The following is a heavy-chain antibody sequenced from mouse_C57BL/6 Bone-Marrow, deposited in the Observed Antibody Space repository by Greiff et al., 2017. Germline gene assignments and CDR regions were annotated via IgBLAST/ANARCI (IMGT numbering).Heavy chain of an antibody. Sequence: VQLQQSGAELARPGASVKLSCKASGYTFTSYGISWVKQRTGQGLEWIGEIYPRSGNTYYNEKFKGKATLTADKSSSTAYMELRSLTSEDSAVDFCAREDPIYYDYDEAWFAYWGQGTLVTVSA. CDR2: IYPRSGNT. CDR1: GYTFTSYG. V-gene: IGHV1-81*01. D-gene: IGHD2-4*01. CDR3: AREDPIYYDYDEAWFAY. J-gene: IGHJ3*01.